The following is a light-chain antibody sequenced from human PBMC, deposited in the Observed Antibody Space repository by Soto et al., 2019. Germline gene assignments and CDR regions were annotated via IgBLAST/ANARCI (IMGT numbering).Light chain of an antibody. CDR1: QSLSSY. CDR3: RQYGSSPSYT. J-gene: IGKJ2*01. V-gene: IGKV3-20*01. Sequence: EIVLTQSPGTLSLSPGERATLSCRASQSLSSYLAWYQQKPGQAPRLLIYGASSRATGIPDRFSGSGSGTDFTLTISRLEPEDFAVYYCRQYGSSPSYTFGQVTKLDIK. CDR2: GAS.